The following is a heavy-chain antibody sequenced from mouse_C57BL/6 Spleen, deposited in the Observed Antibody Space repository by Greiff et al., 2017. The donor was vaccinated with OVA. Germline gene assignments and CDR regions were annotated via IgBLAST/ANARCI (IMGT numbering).Heavy chain of an antibody. CDR2: IYPGSGST. V-gene: IGHV1-55*01. J-gene: IGHJ4*01. Sequence: QVQLQQSGAELVKPGASVKMSCKASGYTFTSYWITWVKQRPGQGLEWIGDIYPGSGSTNYNEKFKSKATLTVDTSSSTAYMQLSSLTSEDSAVYYCARGLPNYAMDYWGQGTSVTVSS. CDR3: ARGLPNYAMDY. D-gene: IGHD3-1*01. CDR1: GYTFTSYW.